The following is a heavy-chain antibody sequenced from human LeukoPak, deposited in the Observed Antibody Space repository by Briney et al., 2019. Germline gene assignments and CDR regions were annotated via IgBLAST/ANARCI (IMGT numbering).Heavy chain of an antibody. Sequence: GRSLRLSCAASGFTFSSYGMHWVRQAPGKGLEWVAVISYDGSNKYYADSVKGRSTISRDNSKNTLYMQMNSLRAEDTAVYYCARVWPSYYYYMDVWGKGTTVTVSS. V-gene: IGHV3-30*03. J-gene: IGHJ6*03. CDR2: ISYDGSNK. CDR3: ARVWPSYYYYMDV. CDR1: GFTFSSYG. D-gene: IGHD3-10*01.